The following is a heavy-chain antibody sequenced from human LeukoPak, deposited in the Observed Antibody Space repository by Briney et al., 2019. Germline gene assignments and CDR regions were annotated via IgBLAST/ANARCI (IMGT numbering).Heavy chain of an antibody. D-gene: IGHD3-10*01. CDR3: AKGLDGSGSYPY. J-gene: IGHJ4*02. CDR2: ISGSGGST. Sequence: PGGSLRLSCAASGFTFSSYAMNWVRQAPGKGLEWVSGISGSGGSTYYADSVRGRFTISRDNFKNTLYLQMNSLRAEDTAVYYCAKGLDGSGSYPYWGQGTLVTVSS. CDR1: GFTFSSYA. V-gene: IGHV3-23*01.